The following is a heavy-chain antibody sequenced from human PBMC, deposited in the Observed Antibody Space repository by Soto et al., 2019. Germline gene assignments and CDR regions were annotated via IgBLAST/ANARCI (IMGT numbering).Heavy chain of an antibody. CDR2: INHSGST. CDR1: GGSFSGYY. CDR3: ARGRMLYCSSTSCYSHFDY. D-gene: IGHD2-2*01. J-gene: IGHJ4*02. V-gene: IGHV4-34*01. Sequence: SETLSLTCAVYGGSFSGYYWSWIRQPPGKGLECIGEINHSGSTNYNPSLKSRVTISVDTSKNQFSLKLSSVTAADTAVYYCARGRMLYCSSTSCYSHFDYWGQGTLVTVSS.